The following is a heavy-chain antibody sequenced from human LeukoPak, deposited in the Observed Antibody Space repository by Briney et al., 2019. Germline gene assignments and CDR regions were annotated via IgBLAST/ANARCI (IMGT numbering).Heavy chain of an antibody. CDR3: ARSRDYGTDYYFDY. V-gene: IGHV5-51*01. Sequence: GESLKISCKGSGYTFTSYWLGWVRQMPGKGLGWMGIIYPGDSDTRYSPSSQGQVTISADESISTAFLQWSSLKASDTAMYYCARSRDYGTDYYFDYWGQGTLVTVSS. J-gene: IGHJ4*02. CDR2: IYPGDSDT. D-gene: IGHD4-17*01. CDR1: GYTFTSYW.